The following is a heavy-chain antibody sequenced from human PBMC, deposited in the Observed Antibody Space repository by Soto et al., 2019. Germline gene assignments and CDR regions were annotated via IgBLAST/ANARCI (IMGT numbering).Heavy chain of an antibody. CDR1: GGTFSSYA. Sequence: SVKVSCKASGGTFSSYAISWVRQAPGQGLEWMGGIIPIFGTANYAQKFQGRVTITADESTSTAYMELSSLRSEDTAVYYCARDTFDSSGYYYLGLSDDWGQGTRVTVAS. J-gene: IGHJ4*02. CDR3: ARDTFDSSGYYYLGLSDD. CDR2: IIPIFGTA. D-gene: IGHD3-22*01. V-gene: IGHV1-69*13.